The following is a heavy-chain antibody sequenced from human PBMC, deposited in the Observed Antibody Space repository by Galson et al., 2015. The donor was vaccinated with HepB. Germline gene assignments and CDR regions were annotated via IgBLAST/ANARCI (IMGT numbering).Heavy chain of an antibody. V-gene: IGHV3-33*01. J-gene: IGHJ3*02. CDR1: GFTFSSYG. CDR3: ARWEGVSSGWYWDAFDI. Sequence: SLRLSCAASGFTFSSYGMHWVRQAPGKGLEWVAVIWYDGSNKYYADSVKGRFTISRDNSKNTLYLQMNSLRAEDTAVYYCARWEGVSSGWYWDAFDIWGQGTMVTVSS. D-gene: IGHD6-19*01. CDR2: IWYDGSNK.